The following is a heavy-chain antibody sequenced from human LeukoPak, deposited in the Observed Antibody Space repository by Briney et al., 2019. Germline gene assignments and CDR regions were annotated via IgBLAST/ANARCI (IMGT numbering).Heavy chain of an antibody. J-gene: IGHJ6*02. V-gene: IGHV1-8*02. CDR1: GYTFTGCY. Sequence: AASVKVSRKASGYTFTGCYMHWVRQAPGQGLEWMGWMNPNSGNTGYAQKFQGRVTMTRNTSISTAYMELSSLRSEDTAVYYCAREVASSGWYSRYYYYGMDVWGQGTTVTVSS. CDR2: MNPNSGNT. D-gene: IGHD6-19*01. CDR3: AREVASSGWYSRYYYYGMDV.